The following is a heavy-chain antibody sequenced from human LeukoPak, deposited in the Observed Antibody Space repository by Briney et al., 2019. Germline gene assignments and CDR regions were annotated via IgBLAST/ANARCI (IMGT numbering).Heavy chain of an antibody. CDR2: INHSGST. CDR3: ARDLVRGVRPGGWFDH. CDR1: GGSFSGYY. J-gene: IGHJ5*02. D-gene: IGHD3-10*01. V-gene: IGHV4-34*01. Sequence: ETLSLTCAVYGGSFSGYYWSWIRQPPGKGLEWIGEINHSGSTNYNPSLKSRVTISVDTSKNQFSLKLSSVTAADTAVYYCARDLVRGVRPGGWFDHWGQGTLVTVSS.